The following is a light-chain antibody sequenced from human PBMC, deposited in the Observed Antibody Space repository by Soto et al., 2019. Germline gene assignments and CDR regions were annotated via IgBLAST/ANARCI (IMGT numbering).Light chain of an antibody. CDR2: DSS. CDR1: QSVSSN. J-gene: IGKJ1*01. CDR3: QQYNTWLWA. V-gene: IGKV3-15*01. Sequence: EVVMTQSPATLSLSPGERATLSCRASQSVSSNLVWYQQKPGQAPRLLIYDSSTRATGIPTRFSGSGSGTEFTLTISSLQSEDFAVYYCQQYNTWLWAFGQGTQVEI.